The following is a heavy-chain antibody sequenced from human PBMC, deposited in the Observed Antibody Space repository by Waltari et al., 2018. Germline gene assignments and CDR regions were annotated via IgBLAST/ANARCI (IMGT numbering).Heavy chain of an antibody. Sequence: EVQLVESGGGLIQPGGSLRLSCAASGFTVSSNYMSWVRQAPVKGLEWVSVIYSGGSTYYADSVKGRFTISRDNSKNTLYLQMNSLRAEDTAVYYCAREYCSSTSCSFDYWGQGTLVTVSS. J-gene: IGHJ4*02. CDR2: IYSGGST. CDR3: AREYCSSTSCSFDY. D-gene: IGHD2-2*01. CDR1: GFTVSSNY. V-gene: IGHV3-53*01.